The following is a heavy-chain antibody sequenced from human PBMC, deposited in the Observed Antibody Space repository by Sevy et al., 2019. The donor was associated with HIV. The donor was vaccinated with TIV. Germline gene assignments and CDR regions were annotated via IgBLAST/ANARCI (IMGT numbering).Heavy chain of an antibody. J-gene: IGHJ4*02. CDR3: ARDRWYYYGSGSYLWFDY. CDR2: TYYRSKWYN. V-gene: IGHV6-1*01. D-gene: IGHD3-10*01. Sequence: SQTLSLTCAISGDSVSSNSAAWNWIRQSPSRGLEWLGRTYYRSKWYNDYAVSVKSRITINPDTSKNQFYLQLNSVTPEDTAVYYCARDRWYYYGSGSYLWFDYWGQGTLVTVSS. CDR1: GDSVSSNSAA.